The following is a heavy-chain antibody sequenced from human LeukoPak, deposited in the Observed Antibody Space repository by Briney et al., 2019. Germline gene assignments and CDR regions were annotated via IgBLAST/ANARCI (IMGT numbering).Heavy chain of an antibody. V-gene: IGHV4-39*07. J-gene: IGHJ5*02. Sequence: SETLSLTCTVSGGSISSSSYYWGWIRQPPGKGLDRIGSIYYSGGTYYNPSLKRRVTISVYTSKNQFSLKLSSVTAADTAVYYCARARELLWFGESKNWSDRWGQGTLVTVSS. CDR2: IYYSGGT. CDR1: GGSISSSSYY. D-gene: IGHD3-10*01. CDR3: ARARELLWFGESKNWSDR.